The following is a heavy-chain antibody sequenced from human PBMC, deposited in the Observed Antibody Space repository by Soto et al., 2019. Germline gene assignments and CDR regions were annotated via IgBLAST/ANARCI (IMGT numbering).Heavy chain of an antibody. CDR2: IIPIFGTA. CDR3: ARDKTDDFWSGYWVSGSGRKSHYYYGMDV. D-gene: IGHD3-3*01. J-gene: IGHJ6*02. V-gene: IGHV1-69*06. Sequence: GASVKVSCKASGCTFSSYAISCVRQAPGQGLEWMGGIIPIFGTANYAQKFQGRVTITADKSTSTAYMELSSLRSEDTAVYYCARDKTDDFWSGYWVSGSGRKSHYYYGMDVWGQGTTVTVSS. CDR1: GCTFSSYA.